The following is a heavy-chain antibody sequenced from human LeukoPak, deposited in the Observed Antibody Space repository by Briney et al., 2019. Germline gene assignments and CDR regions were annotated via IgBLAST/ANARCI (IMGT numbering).Heavy chain of an antibody. D-gene: IGHD6-6*01. CDR2: IRYDGSNK. CDR1: GFTFSSYG. CDR3: AKDLRSYSSSSGVDY. J-gene: IGHJ4*02. V-gene: IGHV3-30*02. Sequence: GGSLRLSCAASGFTFSSYGMHWVRQAPGKGLEWVAFIRYDGSNKYYADSVKGRFTISRDNSKNTLYLQMNSLRAEDTAVYYCAKDLRSYSSSSGVDYWGQGTLVTVSS.